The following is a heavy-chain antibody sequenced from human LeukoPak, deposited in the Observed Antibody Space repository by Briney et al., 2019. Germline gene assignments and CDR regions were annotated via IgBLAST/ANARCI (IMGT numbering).Heavy chain of an antibody. CDR2: IYYSGST. Sequence: SETLSLTCTVSGGSISSSNFYWGWIRQPPGKGLEWIGNIYYSGSTYYNPSLKSRVTISVDTSKNQFSLKLSSVTAADTAVYYGARVVPAAPEYFQYWGQGTLVTVSS. V-gene: IGHV4-39*01. J-gene: IGHJ1*01. CDR3: ARVVPAAPEYFQY. D-gene: IGHD2-2*01. CDR1: GGSISSSNFY.